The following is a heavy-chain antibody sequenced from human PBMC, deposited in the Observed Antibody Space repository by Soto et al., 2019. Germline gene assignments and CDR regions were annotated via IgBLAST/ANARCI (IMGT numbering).Heavy chain of an antibody. V-gene: IGHV1-18*04. J-gene: IGHJ6*02. Sequence: ASVKVSCKASGYTFTSYDISWVRQAPGQGLEWMGWISTYNGDTNYAQKFQGRITMTTDTSTSTAYMELRSLRSDDTAMYYCARYWERSGNDYYYGIDFWGQGTTVTVSS. D-gene: IGHD2-15*01. CDR3: ARYWERSGNDYYYGIDF. CDR1: GYTFTSYD. CDR2: ISTYNGDT.